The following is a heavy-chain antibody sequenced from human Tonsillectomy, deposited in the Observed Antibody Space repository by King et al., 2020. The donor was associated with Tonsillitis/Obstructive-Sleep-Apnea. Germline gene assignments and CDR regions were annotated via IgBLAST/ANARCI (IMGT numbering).Heavy chain of an antibody. CDR1: GFPFSSYS. CDR3: AKGSNFGSSSGYSYIDY. J-gene: IGHJ4*02. CDR2: ISSSGGST. D-gene: IGHD6-6*01. V-gene: IGHV3-23*04. Sequence: VQLVESGGGLVQPGGSLRLSCAASGFPFSSYSMIWVRQAPGKGLEWVSSISSSGGSTYSADSVKGRFTISRDNSKNPLFLPLNSLRAEDTAVYYCAKGSNFGSSSGYSYIDYWGQGTLVTVSS.